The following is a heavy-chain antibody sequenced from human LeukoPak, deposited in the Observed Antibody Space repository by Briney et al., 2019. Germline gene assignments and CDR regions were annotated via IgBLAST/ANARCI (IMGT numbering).Heavy chain of an antibody. CDR1: GGPISSYY. J-gene: IGHJ4*02. Sequence: PSETLSLTCTVSGGPISSYYWSWIRQPPGKGLEWIGYIYYSGSTNYNPSLKSRVTISVDTSKNQFSLKLSSVTAADTAVYYCARVSGYFPLYYFDYWGQGTLVTVSS. V-gene: IGHV4-59*01. CDR3: ARVSGYFPLYYFDY. CDR2: IYYSGST. D-gene: IGHD5-18*01.